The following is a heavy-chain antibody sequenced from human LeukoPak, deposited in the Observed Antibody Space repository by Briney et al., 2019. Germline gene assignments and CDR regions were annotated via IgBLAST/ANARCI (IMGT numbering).Heavy chain of an antibody. J-gene: IGHJ6*02. Sequence: ASVKVSCKASGYTFTSYGISWVRQAPGQGLEWMGWISAYNGNTNYAQKLRGRVTMTTDTSTSTAYMELRSLRSDDTAVYYCARGSRPGVRYFDWLPPQPYYYYGMDVWGQGTTVTVSS. CDR1: GYTFTSYG. CDR2: ISAYNGNT. D-gene: IGHD3-9*01. V-gene: IGHV1-18*01. CDR3: ARGSRPGVRYFDWLPPQPYYYYGMDV.